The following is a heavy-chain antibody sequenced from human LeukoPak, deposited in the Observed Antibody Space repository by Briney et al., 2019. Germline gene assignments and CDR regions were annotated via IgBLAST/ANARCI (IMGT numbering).Heavy chain of an antibody. CDR2: FDPEDGET. J-gene: IGHJ4*02. CDR3: ATISANDYGDYIDY. D-gene: IGHD4-17*01. Sequence: ASVKVSCKVSGYTLTELSMHWVRQAPGKGLEWMGGFDPEDGETIYAQKFQGRVTMTEDTSTDTAYMELSSLRSEDTAVYYCATISANDYGDYIDYWGQGTLVTVSS. V-gene: IGHV1-24*01. CDR1: GYTLTELS.